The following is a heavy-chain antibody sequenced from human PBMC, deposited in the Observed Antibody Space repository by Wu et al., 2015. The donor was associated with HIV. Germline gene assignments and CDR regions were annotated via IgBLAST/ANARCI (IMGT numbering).Heavy chain of an antibody. Sequence: QVQLVQSGAEVKKPGSSVKVSCKASGGTFSSYAISWVRQAPGQGLEWMGGIIPIFGTANYAQKFQGRVTITTDESTSTAYMELSSLRSEDTAVYYCARVKGYSYARIDPYCYYYYGMDVVGANGTTVHVSS. CDR2: IIPIFGTA. CDR3: ARVKGYSYARIDPYCYYYYGMDVV. D-gene: IGHD5-18*01. CDR1: GGTFSSYA. J-gene: IGHJ6*04. V-gene: IGHV1-69*05.